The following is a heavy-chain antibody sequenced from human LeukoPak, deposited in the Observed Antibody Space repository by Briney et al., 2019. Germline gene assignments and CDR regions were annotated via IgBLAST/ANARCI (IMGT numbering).Heavy chain of an antibody. D-gene: IGHD6-13*01. CDR1: GFTFSSYW. CDR3: ARDEGLDLAAAGPKGWFDP. V-gene: IGHV3-7*01. J-gene: IGHJ5*02. Sequence: PGGSLRLSCAASGFTFSSYWMSWVRQAPGEGLEWVANIKQDGSEKYYVDSVKGRFTISRDNAKNSLYLQMNSLRAEDTAVYYCARDEGLDLAAAGPKGWFDPWGQGTLVTVSS. CDR2: IKQDGSEK.